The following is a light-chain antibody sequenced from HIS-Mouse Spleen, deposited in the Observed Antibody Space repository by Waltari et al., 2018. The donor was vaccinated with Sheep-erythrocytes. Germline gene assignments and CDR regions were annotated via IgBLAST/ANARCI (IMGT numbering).Light chain of an antibody. CDR1: QSVLYSSNNKNY. J-gene: IGKJ4*01. CDR2: WAS. V-gene: IGKV4-1*01. CDR3: QQYYSTPLT. Sequence: DIVMTQSSYSLAVSLGERVTINCKFSQSVLYSSNNKNYLAWYQQKPGQSPKLLIYWASTRESGVPDRFSGSGSGTDFTLTISGLQAEDVAVYYCQQYYSTPLTFGGGTKVEIK.